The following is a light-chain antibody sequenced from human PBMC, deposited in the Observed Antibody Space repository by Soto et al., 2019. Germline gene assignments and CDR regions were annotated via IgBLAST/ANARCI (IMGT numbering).Light chain of an antibody. Sequence: EISITQSPAAQAKSAGERATRSCRTNQNIVTNLAWYQQKPGQSPRLLIYAASTRATGIPARFSGSGFGTEFTLTISSLLSEDSAVFYCQKYDTSPLRATFGQGTRLEIK. V-gene: IGKV3-15*01. CDR3: QKYDTSPLRAT. CDR2: AAS. CDR1: QNIVTN. J-gene: IGKJ5*01.